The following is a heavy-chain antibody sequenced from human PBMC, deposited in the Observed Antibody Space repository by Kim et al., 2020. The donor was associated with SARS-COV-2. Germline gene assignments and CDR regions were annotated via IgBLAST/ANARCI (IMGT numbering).Heavy chain of an antibody. CDR3: VRGGNYFADY. CDR2: ISTSVSTI. Sequence: GGSLRLSCAASGFPFSDYYMTWIRQAPGKGLEWVSYISTSVSTIYYADSVKGRFTISRDNTKNSLYLQMNSLRAEDTAVYYCVRGGNYFADYWGQETLVTVSS. V-gene: IGHV3-11*04. D-gene: IGHD1-26*01. CDR1: GFPFSDYY. J-gene: IGHJ4*02.